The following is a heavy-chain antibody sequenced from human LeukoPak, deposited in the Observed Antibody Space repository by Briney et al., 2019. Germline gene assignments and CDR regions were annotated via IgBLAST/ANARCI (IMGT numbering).Heavy chain of an antibody. CDR1: GGTLSSYA. CDR3: AREYGPLGGFDY. CDR2: IIPIFGTA. D-gene: IGHD3-16*01. Sequence: SVKVSCKASGGTLSSYAISWVRQAPGQGLEWMGGIIPIFGTANYAQKFQGRVTITADKSTSTAYMELSSLRSEDTAVYYYAREYGPLGGFDYWGQGTLVTVSS. V-gene: IGHV1-69*06. J-gene: IGHJ4*02.